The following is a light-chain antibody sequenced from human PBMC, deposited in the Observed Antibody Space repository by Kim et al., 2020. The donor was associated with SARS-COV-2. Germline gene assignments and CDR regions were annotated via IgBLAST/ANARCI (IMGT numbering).Light chain of an antibody. CDR1: SNDVGGYNY. CDR2: DVT. CDR3: SSYAGSNNII. Sequence: GQSVTISCTGTSNDVGGYNYVSWYQQHPGKAPKLMIYDVTKRPSGVPDRFSGSKSGNTASLTVSGLLAEDEGDYYCSSYAGSNNIIFGGGTQLTVL. J-gene: IGLJ2*01. V-gene: IGLV2-8*01.